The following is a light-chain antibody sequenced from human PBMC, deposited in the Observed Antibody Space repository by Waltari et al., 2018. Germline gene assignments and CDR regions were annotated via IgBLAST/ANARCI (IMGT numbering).Light chain of an antibody. V-gene: IGKV3-15*01. J-gene: IGKJ1*01. CDR2: GAS. CDR1: QSVSSN. CDR3: QQYNNWWT. Sequence: EILLTPSPATLSVSPGARATLSCRARQSVSSNLAWYQQKPGQAPRLLIYGASTRATGIPARFSGSGSGKEFTLTISSLQSEDFAVYYWQQYNNWWTFGQGTKVEIK.